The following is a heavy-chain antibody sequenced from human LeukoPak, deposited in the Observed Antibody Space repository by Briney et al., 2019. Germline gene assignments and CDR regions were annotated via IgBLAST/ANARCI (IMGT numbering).Heavy chain of an antibody. CDR3: ATVNSSSTVTTLDYYYYYMDV. Sequence: ASVKVSCKVSGYTLTELSMHWVRQAPGKGLEWMGGFDPEDGETIYAQKFQGRGTMTEDTSTDTAYMELSSLRSADTAVYYCATVNSSSTVTTLDYYYYYMDVWGKGTTVTVSS. CDR2: FDPEDGET. V-gene: IGHV1-24*01. D-gene: IGHD4-11*01. J-gene: IGHJ6*03. CDR1: GYTLTELS.